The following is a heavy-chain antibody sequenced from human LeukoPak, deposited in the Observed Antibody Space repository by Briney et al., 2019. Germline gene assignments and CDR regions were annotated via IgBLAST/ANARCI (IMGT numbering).Heavy chain of an antibody. CDR2: IIPIFGTA. Sequence: SVKVSCKASGGTFSSYAISWVRRAPGQGLEWMGRIIPIFGTANYAQKFQGRVTITTDESTSTAYMELSSLRSEDTAVYYCARSPPSGYDNWFDPWGQGTLVTVSS. J-gene: IGHJ5*02. CDR1: GGTFSSYA. V-gene: IGHV1-69*05. D-gene: IGHD5-12*01. CDR3: ARSPPSGYDNWFDP.